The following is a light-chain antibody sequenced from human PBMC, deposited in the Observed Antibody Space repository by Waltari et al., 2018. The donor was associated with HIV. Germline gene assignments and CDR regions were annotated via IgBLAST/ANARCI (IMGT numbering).Light chain of an antibody. CDR2: QED. J-gene: IGLJ2*01. CDR1: KLGDKY. Sequence: SDELTQPPSVSVSPGQTASITCSGDKLGDKYVCWFQQKPGQSPVVVIYQEDKRPSGIPERFSGSNSGNTATLTISGTQAMDEADYYCQAWDSSTEVFGGGTKLTV. CDR3: QAWDSSTEV. V-gene: IGLV3-1*01.